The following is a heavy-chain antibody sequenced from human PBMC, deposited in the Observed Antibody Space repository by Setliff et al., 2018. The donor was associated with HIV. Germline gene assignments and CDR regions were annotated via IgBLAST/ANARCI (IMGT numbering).Heavy chain of an antibody. CDR2: INPNSGGT. Sequence: GASVKVSCKAPGDTFTGYYMHWVRQAPGQGLEWMGWINPNSGGTNYAQKFQGGVIMTRDTSISTAYMQLSRLRSDDTAVYYCARDRLSYNFYYYGMDVWGQGTTVTVSS. D-gene: IGHD1-26*01. CDR1: GDTFTGYY. V-gene: IGHV1-2*02. J-gene: IGHJ6*02. CDR3: ARDRLSYNFYYYGMDV.